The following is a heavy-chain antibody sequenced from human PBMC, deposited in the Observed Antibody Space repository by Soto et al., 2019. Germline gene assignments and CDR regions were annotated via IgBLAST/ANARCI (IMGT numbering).Heavy chain of an antibody. D-gene: IGHD2-2*01. CDR2: IGTAGDT. Sequence: GGSLRLSCAASGFTFSSYDMHWVRQATGKGLEWVSAIGTAGDTYYPGSVKGRFTISRENAKNSLYLQMNSLRAGDTAVYYCARAPHCSSTSCSPGGYMDVWGKGTTVTVSS. V-gene: IGHV3-13*01. CDR1: GFTFSSYD. CDR3: ARAPHCSSTSCSPGGYMDV. J-gene: IGHJ6*03.